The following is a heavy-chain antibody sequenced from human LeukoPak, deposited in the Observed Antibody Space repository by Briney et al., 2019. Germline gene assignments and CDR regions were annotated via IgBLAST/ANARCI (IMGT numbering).Heavy chain of an antibody. Sequence: SETLSLTCAVYGGSFSGYYWSWIRQPPGKGLEWIGEINHSGSTNYNPSLKSRVTISVDASKNQFSLKLSSVTAADTAVYYCARGRGRGYSYGYNWLDPWGQGTLVTVSS. CDR3: ARGRGRGYSYGYNWLDP. J-gene: IGHJ5*02. CDR2: INHSGST. D-gene: IGHD5-18*01. V-gene: IGHV4-34*01. CDR1: GGSFSGYY.